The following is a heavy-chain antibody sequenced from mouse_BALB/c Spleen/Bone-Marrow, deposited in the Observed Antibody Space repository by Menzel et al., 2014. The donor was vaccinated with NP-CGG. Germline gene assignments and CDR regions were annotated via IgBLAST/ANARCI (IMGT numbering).Heavy chain of an antibody. V-gene: IGHV5-6-3*01. CDR2: INSNGGFT. D-gene: IGHD2-4*01. J-gene: IGHJ3*01. CDR3: SRGVDYSSWFAY. Sequence: EVKLVESGGGLVQPGGSLKLSCAASGFTFSSFGVSWVRQTPDKRLELVANINSNGGFTYYADSVKGRFTISRDNAMNTLCLQMRSLKSEDTAIYYCSRGVDYSSWFAYWGQGTLVTVSA. CDR1: GFTFSSFG.